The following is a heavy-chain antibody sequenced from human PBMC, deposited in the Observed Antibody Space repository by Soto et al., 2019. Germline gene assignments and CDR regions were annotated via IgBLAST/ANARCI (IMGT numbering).Heavy chain of an antibody. CDR1: GFTFSSYG. D-gene: IGHD2-15*01. Sequence: GSLRLSCAASGFTFSSYGMHLCRQAPGKGLEWVAVISYDGSNKYYADSVKGRFTISRDNSKNTLYLQMNSLRAEDTAVYYCAKDKDYPLDYWGQGTLVTVSS. V-gene: IGHV3-30*18. CDR2: ISYDGSNK. J-gene: IGHJ4*02. CDR3: AKDKDYPLDY.